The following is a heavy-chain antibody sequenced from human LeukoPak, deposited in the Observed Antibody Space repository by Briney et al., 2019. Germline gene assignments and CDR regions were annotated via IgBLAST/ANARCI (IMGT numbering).Heavy chain of an antibody. J-gene: IGHJ4*02. D-gene: IGHD6-13*01. CDR2: VSSDGSVK. CDR3: APPIAGHAKVDFGY. V-gene: IGHV3-30*03. Sequence: GRSLRLSCAASGFTFSSYGMHWVRQAPGKGLEWVAVVSSDGSVKFYADSVKGRFTISRDNSKNTLYPQMNSLRAEDTAVYYCAPPIAGHAKVDFGYWGQGTLVTVSS. CDR1: GFTFSSYG.